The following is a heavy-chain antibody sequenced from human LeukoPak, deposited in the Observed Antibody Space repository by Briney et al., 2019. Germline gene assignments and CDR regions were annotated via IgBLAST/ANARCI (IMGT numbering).Heavy chain of an antibody. CDR3: ARSTDSSNPGDFDY. CDR1: GGSISSSSYY. J-gene: IGHJ4*02. Sequence: PSETLSLTCTVSGGSISSSSYYWGWIRQPPGKGLEWIGSIYYSGSTYYNPSLKSRVTISVDTSKNQFSLKLSSVTAADTAVYYCARSTDSSNPGDFDYWGQGTLVTVSS. CDR2: IYYSGST. V-gene: IGHV4-39*07. D-gene: IGHD6-13*01.